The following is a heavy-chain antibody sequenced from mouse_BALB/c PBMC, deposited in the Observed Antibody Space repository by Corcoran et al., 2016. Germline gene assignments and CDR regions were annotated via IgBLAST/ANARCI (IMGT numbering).Heavy chain of an antibody. CDR3: ARDGNYNYFDY. CDR2: IDPANGNT. Sequence: EVQLQQSGAELVKPGASVKLSCTASGFNIKDTYMHWVKQRPEQGLEWIGRIDPANGNTKYDPKFQGKATITADTSSNTAYLQLSSLTSEDTSVYYCARDGNYNYFDYWGQGTTLTVSS. J-gene: IGHJ2*01. CDR1: GFNIKDTY. V-gene: IGHV14-3*02. D-gene: IGHD2-1*01.